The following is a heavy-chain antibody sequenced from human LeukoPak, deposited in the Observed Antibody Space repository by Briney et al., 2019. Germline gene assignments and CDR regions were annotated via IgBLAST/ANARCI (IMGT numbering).Heavy chain of an antibody. CDR1: GGFIRSINW. V-gene: IGHV4-4*02. CDR3: TRRMTPGGASDI. Sequence: SETLSLTCAVSGGFIRSINWWSWVRQPPGKGLEWLGEMHHSGSTNYNSSLTSRVTISVDKSKNQFSLKLTSVTAADTAVYYCTRRMTPGGASDIWGQGTMVTVSS. J-gene: IGHJ3*02. CDR2: MHHSGST.